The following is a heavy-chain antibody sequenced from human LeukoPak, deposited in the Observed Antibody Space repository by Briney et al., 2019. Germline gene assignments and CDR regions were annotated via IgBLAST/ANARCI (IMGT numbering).Heavy chain of an antibody. CDR1: GYTFSNFA. J-gene: IGHJ4*02. D-gene: IGHD5-18*01. CDR3: TKDDGPYSFTPYSVGLFDF. Sequence: PGESLRLSCEVSGYTFSNFAVNWVRQAPGKGLEWVAVISKDGTYKYFSDSVKGRFTVSRDNSKNTAYLQMNSLRSEDTAMYYCTKDDGPYSFTPYSVGLFDFWGPGTLVTVSS. CDR2: ISKDGTYK. V-gene: IGHV3-30*04.